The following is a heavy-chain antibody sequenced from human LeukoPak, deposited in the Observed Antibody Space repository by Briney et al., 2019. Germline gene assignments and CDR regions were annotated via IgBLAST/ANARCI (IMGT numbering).Heavy chain of an antibody. D-gene: IGHD4-17*01. CDR3: ARSPTATTVGDYFYGMDV. V-gene: IGHV2-70*11. J-gene: IGHJ6*02. Sequence: SGPALVKPTQTLTLTCTFSGFSLSTSGMCVSWIRQPPGKALEWLARIDWDDDKYYSTSLKTRLTISKDTSKNQVVLTMTNMDPVDTATYYCARSPTATTVGDYFYGMDVWGQGTTVTVSS. CDR2: IDWDDDK. CDR1: GFSLSTSGMC.